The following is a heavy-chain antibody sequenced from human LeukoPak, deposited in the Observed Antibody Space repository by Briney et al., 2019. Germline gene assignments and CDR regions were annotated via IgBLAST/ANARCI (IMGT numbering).Heavy chain of an antibody. Sequence: PGGSLRLSCVGSGFTFSSYAMNWVRQAPGKGLEWVSSISSNNNIYYSDSVKGRFTISRDNAKNSLSLQMNSLRGEDTAVYYCGREDCNNVRCYGASDAWGQGTLVTVSS. V-gene: IGHV3-69-1*01. CDR2: ISSNNNI. D-gene: IGHD2-2*01. CDR1: GFTFSSYA. J-gene: IGHJ5*02. CDR3: GREDCNNVRCYGASDA.